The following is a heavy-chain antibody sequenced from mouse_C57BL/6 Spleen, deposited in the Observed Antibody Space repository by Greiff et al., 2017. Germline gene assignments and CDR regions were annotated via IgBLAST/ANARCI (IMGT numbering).Heavy chain of an antibody. D-gene: IGHD2-5*01. V-gene: IGHV5-17*01. CDR2: ISSGSSTI. Sequence: VQLKESGGGLVKPGGSLKLSCAASGFTFSDYGMHWVRQAPEKGLEWVAYISSGSSTIYYADTVKGRFTIARDNAKNTLFLQMTSLRSEDTAMYYCARSYYSNYVAYWGQGTLVTVSA. J-gene: IGHJ3*01. CDR1: GFTFSDYG. CDR3: ARSYYSNYVAY.